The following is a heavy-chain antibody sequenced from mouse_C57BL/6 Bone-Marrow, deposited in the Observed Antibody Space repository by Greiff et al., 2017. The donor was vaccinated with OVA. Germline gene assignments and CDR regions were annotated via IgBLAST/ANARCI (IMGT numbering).Heavy chain of an antibody. Sequence: VHLVESGAELVKPGASVKMSCKASGYTFTTYPIEWMKQNHGKSLEWIGNFHPYNDDTKYNEKFKGKATLTVEKSSSTVYLELSRLTSDDSAVYYCARPGDYDGDWFAYWSQGTLVTVSA. CDR1: GYTFTTYP. CDR3: ARPGDYDGDWFAY. CDR2: FHPYNDDT. D-gene: IGHD2-4*01. V-gene: IGHV1-47*01. J-gene: IGHJ3*01.